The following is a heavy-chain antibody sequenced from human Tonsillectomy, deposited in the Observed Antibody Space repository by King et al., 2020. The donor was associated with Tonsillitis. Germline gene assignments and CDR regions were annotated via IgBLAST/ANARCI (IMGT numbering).Heavy chain of an antibody. J-gene: IGHJ4*02. CDR2: IKEDGSDK. D-gene: IGHD3-10*01. CDR3: ATEGGRSGSGY. Sequence: VQLVESGGGLVQPGGSLRLSCAVSGFTFSRYWMSWVRQAPGKGLEWVANIKEDGSDKNYVDSVKGRFTISRDNAKNSRFLQMNSLRAEDTAVYYCATEGGRSGSGYWGQGTLVTVSS. V-gene: IGHV3-7*01. CDR1: GFTFSRYW.